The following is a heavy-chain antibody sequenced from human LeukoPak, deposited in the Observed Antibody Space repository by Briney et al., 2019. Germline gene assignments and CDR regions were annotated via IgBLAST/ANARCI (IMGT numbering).Heavy chain of an antibody. J-gene: IGHJ6*02. D-gene: IGHD5-18*01. CDR2: IIWNSGSI. V-gene: IGHV3-9*01. CDR3: AKDRGDTAMDGRRNYNYSSYGMDA. CDR1: GFTLDGYA. Sequence: TGGSLRLSCAASGFTLDGYAMHWVRQAPGKGLELVSDIIWNSGSIGYADSVKARFTISRDNAKNSLYLQMNSLRAEDTALYYCAKDRGDTAMDGRRNYNYSSYGMDAWGQGTTITVSS.